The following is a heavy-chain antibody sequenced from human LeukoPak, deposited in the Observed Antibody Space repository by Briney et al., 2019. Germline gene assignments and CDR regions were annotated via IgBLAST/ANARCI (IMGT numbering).Heavy chain of an antibody. V-gene: IGHV3-30*02. CDR3: AKDLGYSSGSICDY. Sequence: PGGSLRLSCAASGFTFSSYGMHWVRQAPGKGLEWVAFIRYDGSNKYYADSVKGRFTISRDNSKNTLYLQMNSLRAEDTAVYYCAKDLGYSSGSICDYWGQGTLVTVSS. CDR2: IRYDGSNK. CDR1: GFTFSSYG. J-gene: IGHJ4*02. D-gene: IGHD6-19*01.